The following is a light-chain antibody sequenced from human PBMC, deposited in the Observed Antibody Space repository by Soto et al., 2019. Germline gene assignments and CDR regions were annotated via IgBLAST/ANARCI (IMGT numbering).Light chain of an antibody. CDR1: QSVLDSSNNKNY. V-gene: IGKV4-1*01. CDR2: GAS. Sequence: DIVMTQSPDSLAVSLGERATIKCKCSQSVLDSSNNKNYLAWYQQKPGQAPRLLIYGASTRATGIPARFSGSGSGTEFTLTISSLQSEDFAVYYCQQYNNWPRTFGQGTKVDIK. J-gene: IGKJ1*01. CDR3: QQYNNWPRT.